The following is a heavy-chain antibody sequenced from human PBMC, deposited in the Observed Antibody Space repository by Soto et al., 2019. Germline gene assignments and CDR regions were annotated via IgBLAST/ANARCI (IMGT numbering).Heavy chain of an antibody. J-gene: IGHJ1*01. D-gene: IGHD6-13*01. CDR1: GFTFDDYA. V-gene: IGHV3-9*01. Sequence: GGSLRLSCAASGFTFDDYAMHWVRQVPGKGLEWVSGINWNSGSIGYGDSVKGRFAISRDNAKNSLHLQMSSLSAEDTAFYYCVKDESINWYSGHFRHWGQGTLVTVSS. CDR3: VKDESINWYSGHFRH. CDR2: INWNSGSI.